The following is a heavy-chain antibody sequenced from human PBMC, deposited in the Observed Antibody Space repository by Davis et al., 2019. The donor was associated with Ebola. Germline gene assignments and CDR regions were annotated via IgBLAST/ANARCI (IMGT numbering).Heavy chain of an antibody. V-gene: IGHV4-30-4*01. D-gene: IGHD3-3*01. CDR3: ARSPDITIFGAHEYYYMDV. CDR2: IYYSGST. Sequence: PSETLSLTCTVSGGSISSGDYYWSWIRQPPGKGLEWIGYIYYSGSTYYNPSLKSRVTISVDTSKNQFSLKLSSVTAADTAVYYCARSPDITIFGAHEYYYMDVWGKGTTVTVSS. J-gene: IGHJ6*03. CDR1: GGSISSGDYY.